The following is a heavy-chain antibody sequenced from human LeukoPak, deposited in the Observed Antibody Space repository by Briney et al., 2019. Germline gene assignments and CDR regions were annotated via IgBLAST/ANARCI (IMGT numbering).Heavy chain of an antibody. J-gene: IGHJ5*02. CDR2: IIPIFGTA. CDR1: GGTFSSYA. Sequence: SVKVSCKASGGTFSSYAISWVRQAPGQGLEWMGGIIPIFGTANYAQKFQGRVTITAEESTSTAYMELSSLRSEDTAVYYCARSITIFGVAGPFDPWGQGTLVTVSS. CDR3: ARSITIFGVAGPFDP. D-gene: IGHD3-3*01. V-gene: IGHV1-69*01.